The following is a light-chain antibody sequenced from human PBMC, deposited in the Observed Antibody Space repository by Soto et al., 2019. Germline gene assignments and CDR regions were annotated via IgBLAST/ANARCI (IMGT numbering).Light chain of an antibody. Sequence: IVLTQSPGTLSLSPGERATLSCRASQTGSNSYLAWYQQKSGQAPRILIYGVSTRATGIPDRLSGSGSGTEFALTISRLEPEDFAVYICQHYGYPQWTFGPGTKVDIK. CDR1: QTGSNSY. J-gene: IGKJ1*01. CDR3: QHYGYPQWT. CDR2: GVS. V-gene: IGKV3-20*01.